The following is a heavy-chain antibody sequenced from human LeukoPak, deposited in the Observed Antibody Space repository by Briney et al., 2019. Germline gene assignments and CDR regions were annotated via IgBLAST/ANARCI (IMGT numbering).Heavy chain of an antibody. Sequence: PSVRVSYKASGYTFTGYYMHWVRQAPGQGLEWMGWINPNRGGTNYAQKFQGRVAMTRDTSISTAYMELSRLRSDDTAVYYYARTVWFGEYYSDLWGRGTLVTVSS. CDR3: ARTVWFGEYYSDL. CDR2: INPNRGGT. J-gene: IGHJ2*01. CDR1: GYTFTGYY. D-gene: IGHD3-10*01. V-gene: IGHV1-2*02.